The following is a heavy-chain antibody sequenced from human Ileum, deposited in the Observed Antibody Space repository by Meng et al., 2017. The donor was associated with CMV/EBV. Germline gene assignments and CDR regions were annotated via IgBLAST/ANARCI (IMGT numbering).Heavy chain of an antibody. CDR2: IKTSAGGGTT. CDR1: GFTVSNAH. CDR3: TTGYSNWYFG. V-gene: IGHV3-15*01. D-gene: IGHD6-13*01. Sequence: SGFTVSNAHMGWVRQAPGKGVEWVGRIKTSAGGGTTEYKSLLRDRFTISRDDSKSTVFLQMNSLKTEDTAIYYCTTGYSNWYFGWGQGTLVTVSS. J-gene: IGHJ4*02.